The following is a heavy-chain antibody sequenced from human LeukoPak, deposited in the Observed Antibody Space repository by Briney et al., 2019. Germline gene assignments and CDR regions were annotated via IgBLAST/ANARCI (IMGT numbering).Heavy chain of an antibody. D-gene: IGHD3-22*01. V-gene: IGHV4-34*01. Sequence: TSSETLSLTCAVYGGSFIGYYWSWIRQPPGKGLEWIGEINHGGGTNYNPSLKSRVTISVGTSKTQFSLKLTSVTAADTAVYYCARGPYYDSSPPEDWYFDLWGRGTLVTVSS. CDR2: INHGGGT. CDR3: ARGPYYDSSPPEDWYFDL. J-gene: IGHJ2*01. CDR1: GGSFIGYY.